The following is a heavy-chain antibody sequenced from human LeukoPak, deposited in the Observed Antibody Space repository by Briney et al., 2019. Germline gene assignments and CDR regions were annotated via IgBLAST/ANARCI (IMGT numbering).Heavy chain of an antibody. CDR1: GFTFSSYA. CDR2: ISYDGSNK. J-gene: IGHJ6*02. V-gene: IGHV3-30-3*01. Sequence: GGSLRLSCAASGFTFSSYAMHWVRQAPGKGLECEAVISYDGSNKYYADSVKGRFTISRDNSKNTLYQQMNSLRAEDTAVYYCAREVVPAAMPLDYYYYGMDVWGQGTTVTVSS. D-gene: IGHD2-2*01. CDR3: AREVVPAAMPLDYYYYGMDV.